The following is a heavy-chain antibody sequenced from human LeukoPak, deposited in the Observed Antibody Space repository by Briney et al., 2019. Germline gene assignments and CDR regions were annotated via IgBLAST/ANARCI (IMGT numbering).Heavy chain of an antibody. CDR1: GFTVSNNY. Sequence: EGSLRLSCAVSGFTVSNNYMSWVRQAPGKGLEWVSVIYSTGGIHYADSVKGRFTISRDSSKNTLFLQMSNLRAEDTAVYYCARFYFDSSGQNSRAYWGQGTQVTVSA. CDR2: IYSTGGI. J-gene: IGHJ4*02. CDR3: ARFYFDSSGQNSRAY. D-gene: IGHD3-22*01. V-gene: IGHV3-66*01.